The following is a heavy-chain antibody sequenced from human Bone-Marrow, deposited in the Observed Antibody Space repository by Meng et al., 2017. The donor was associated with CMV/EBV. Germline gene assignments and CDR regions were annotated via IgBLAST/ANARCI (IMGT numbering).Heavy chain of an antibody. J-gene: IGHJ6*02. CDR2: IRYDGSNK. V-gene: IGHV3-30*02. D-gene: IGHD7-27*01. CDR3: AKEATPGYYYYGMDV. Sequence: GESLKISCAASGFTFSSYSMNWVRQAPGKGLEWVAFIRYDGSNKHYADSVKGRFTISRDNSKNTLYQQMNSLRAEDTAVYYCAKEATPGYYYYGMDVWGQGTTVTFSS. CDR1: GFTFSSYS.